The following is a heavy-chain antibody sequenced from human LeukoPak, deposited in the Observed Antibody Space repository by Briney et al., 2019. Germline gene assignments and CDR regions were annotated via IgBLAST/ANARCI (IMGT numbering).Heavy chain of an antibody. J-gene: IGHJ4*02. D-gene: IGHD6-6*01. Sequence: SETLSLTCTVSGGSISSYYWSWIRQPPGKGLEWIGYIYTSGSTNYNPSLKSRVTISVDTSKNQFSLKLSSVTAADTAVYYCARHRRYSSSSVFDYWGQGTLVTVSS. CDR1: GGSISSYY. CDR2: IYTSGST. CDR3: ARHRRYSSSSVFDY. V-gene: IGHV4-4*09.